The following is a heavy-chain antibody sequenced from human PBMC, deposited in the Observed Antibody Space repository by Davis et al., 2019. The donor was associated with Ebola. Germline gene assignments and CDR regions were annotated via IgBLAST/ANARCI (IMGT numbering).Heavy chain of an antibody. J-gene: IGHJ6*02. CDR1: GFTVSSNY. CDR2: IYSGGST. Sequence: GESLKIPCAASGFTVSSNYMSWVRQAPGKGLEWVSVIYSGGSTYYADSVQGRFTISRDNSKNTLYLQMNSLRAEDTAVYYCARDTTPLYSSSWYTYYGMDVWGQGTTVTVSS. V-gene: IGHV3-53*01. D-gene: IGHD6-13*01. CDR3: ARDTTPLYSSSWYTYYGMDV.